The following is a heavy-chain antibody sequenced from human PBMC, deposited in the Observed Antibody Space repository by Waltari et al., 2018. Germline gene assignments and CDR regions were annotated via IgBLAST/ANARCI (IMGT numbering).Heavy chain of an antibody. J-gene: IGHJ4*02. Sequence: QVQLQQWGAGLLKPSETLSLTCAVYGGSFSGYYWSWIRQPPGKGLEWIGEINHSGSTNYNPSLNSRVTISVDTSKNQFSLKLSSVTAADTAVYYCARSYYGIWNYWGQGTLVTVSS. CDR2: INHSGST. V-gene: IGHV4-34*01. D-gene: IGHD1-26*01. CDR1: GGSFSGYY. CDR3: ARSYYGIWNY.